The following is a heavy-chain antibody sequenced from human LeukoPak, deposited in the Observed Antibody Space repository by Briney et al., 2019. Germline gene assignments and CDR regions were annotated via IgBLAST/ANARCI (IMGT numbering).Heavy chain of an antibody. CDR3: AREGRGYDFQPSDY. D-gene: IGHD5-12*01. Sequence: GGSLRLSCAASGFTFSSYWMSWVRQAPGKGLEWVANIKQDGSEKYYVDSVKGRFTISRDNAKNSLYLQMNSLRAEDTAVYYCAREGRGYDFQPSDYWGQGTLVTVSS. J-gene: IGHJ4*02. CDR1: GFTFSSYW. V-gene: IGHV3-7*01. CDR2: IKQDGSEK.